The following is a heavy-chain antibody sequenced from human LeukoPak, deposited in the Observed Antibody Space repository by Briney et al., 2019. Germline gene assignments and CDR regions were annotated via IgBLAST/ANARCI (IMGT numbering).Heavy chain of an antibody. D-gene: IGHD4-17*01. V-gene: IGHV3-30-3*01. CDR3: ARDRYGDYFFDY. Sequence: GSLRLSCAASGFTFSSYAMHWVRQAPGKGLEGVAVISYVGSNKYYADSVKGRFTISRDNSKNTLYLQMNSLRAEDTAVYYCARDRYGDYFFDYWGQGTLVTVSS. CDR2: ISYVGSNK. CDR1: GFTFSSYA. J-gene: IGHJ4*02.